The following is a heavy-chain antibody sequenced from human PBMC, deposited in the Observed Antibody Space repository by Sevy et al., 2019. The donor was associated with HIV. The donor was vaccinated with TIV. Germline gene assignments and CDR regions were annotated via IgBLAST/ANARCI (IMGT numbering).Heavy chain of an antibody. V-gene: IGHV3-30*18. CDR1: GIIFTTSG. Sequence: GESLKISCAVSGIIFTTSGMHWVRQAPGKGLEWVAVISYDGRNKFYGDSVKGRFTISRDNSKNILYLQMNSLRVEDTAVYYCAKDFTGYNGIDVWGQGTMVTVSS. D-gene: IGHD3-9*01. J-gene: IGHJ6*02. CDR2: ISYDGRNK. CDR3: AKDFTGYNGIDV.